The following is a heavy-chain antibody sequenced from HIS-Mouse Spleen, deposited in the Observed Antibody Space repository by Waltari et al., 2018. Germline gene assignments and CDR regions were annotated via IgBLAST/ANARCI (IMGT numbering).Heavy chain of an antibody. Sequence: QLQLQESGPGLVKPSETLSLPCTVSGGSISSSSYYWGWIRQPPGKGLEWIGGIYYSWGTYSNPSIKSRVTISVDTSKNQFSRKLSSVTAADTAVYYCAREIPYSSSWYDWYFDLWGRGTLVTVSS. J-gene: IGHJ2*01. D-gene: IGHD6-13*01. CDR3: AREIPYSSSWYDWYFDL. CDR1: GGSISSSSYY. CDR2: IYYSWGT. V-gene: IGHV4-39*07.